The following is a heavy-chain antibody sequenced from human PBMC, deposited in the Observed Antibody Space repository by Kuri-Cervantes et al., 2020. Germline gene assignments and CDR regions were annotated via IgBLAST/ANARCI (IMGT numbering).Heavy chain of an antibody. CDR2: ISYDGISK. CDR1: GFTFSSYA. CDR3: ARGDGYNYSYFDY. D-gene: IGHD5-24*01. J-gene: IGHJ4*02. V-gene: IGHV3-30*04. Sequence: LSLTCAASGFTFSSYAMHWVRQAPGKGLEWVAVISYDGISKRYGDSVKGRFNISRDNSKNTLYLQMNSLRAEDTAVYYCARGDGYNYSYFDYWGQGTLVTVSS.